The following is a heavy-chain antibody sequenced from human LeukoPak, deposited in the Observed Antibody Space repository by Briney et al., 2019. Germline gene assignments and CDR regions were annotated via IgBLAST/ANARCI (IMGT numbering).Heavy chain of an antibody. CDR3: AKDPGNYDLWSGPNWFDP. V-gene: IGHV3-23*01. CDR1: SFTFSSYA. J-gene: IGHJ5*02. Sequence: GGSLRLSCAASSFTFSSYAMSWVRKAPGKGREWVSAIIGSGGRTYYADSVKGRFPISRDNSKNTLYLQMSSLRAEDTAVYYGAKDPGNYDLWSGPNWFDPWGQGTLVTVSS. D-gene: IGHD3-3*01. CDR2: IIGSGGRT.